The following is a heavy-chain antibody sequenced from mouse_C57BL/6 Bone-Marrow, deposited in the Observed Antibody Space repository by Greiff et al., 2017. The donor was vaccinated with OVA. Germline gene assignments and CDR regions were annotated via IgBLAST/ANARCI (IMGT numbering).Heavy chain of an antibody. CDR2: ISYDGSN. CDR3: ARVPAGY. Sequence: EVKLVESGPGLVKPSQSLSLTCSVTGYSITCGYYWNWIRQFPGNKLEWMGYISYDGSNNYNPSLKNRISITRDTSKNQFFLKLNSVTTEDTATYYCARVPAGYWGQGTTLTVSS. CDR1: GYSITCGYY. V-gene: IGHV3-6*01. J-gene: IGHJ2*01.